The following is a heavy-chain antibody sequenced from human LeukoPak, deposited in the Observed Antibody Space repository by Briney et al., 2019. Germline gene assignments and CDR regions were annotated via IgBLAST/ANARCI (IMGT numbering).Heavy chain of an antibody. CDR2: IYYSGRT. Sequence: PSETLSLTCTVSDGSISGYYWSWLRQPPGKGLEWIGYIYYSGRTNYNPSLKSRVTISVDTSKTQFSLELSSVTAADTAVYYCASYYGSGSYLRFDYWGQGTLVTVSS. V-gene: IGHV4-59*08. CDR3: ASYYGSGSYLRFDY. D-gene: IGHD3-10*01. CDR1: DGSISGYY. J-gene: IGHJ4*02.